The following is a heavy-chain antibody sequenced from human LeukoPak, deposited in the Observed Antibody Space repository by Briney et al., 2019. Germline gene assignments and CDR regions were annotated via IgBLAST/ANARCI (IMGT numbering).Heavy chain of an antibody. Sequence: GGSLRLSCAASAFTFSSYEMNWLRQAPGKGLEWVSYISGSGSTIYYADSVKGRFTISRDNAKNSLYLQMNSLRAEDTAVYYCARERVVRFDYWGQGTLVTVSS. CDR3: ARERVVRFDY. V-gene: IGHV3-48*03. D-gene: IGHD3-16*02. CDR1: AFTFSSYE. CDR2: ISGSGSTI. J-gene: IGHJ4*02.